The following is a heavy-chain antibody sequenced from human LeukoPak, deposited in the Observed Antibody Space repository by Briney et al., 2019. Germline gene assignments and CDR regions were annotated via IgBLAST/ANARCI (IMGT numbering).Heavy chain of an antibody. J-gene: IGHJ4*02. V-gene: IGHV3-30*03. CDR3: ATSGYSYRGFGY. CDR1: GFTFSSYG. Sequence: GGSLRLSCAASGFTFSSYGMHWVRQAPGKVLEWVAVISYDGSNKYYADSVKGRFTISRDNSKNTLYLQMNSLRAEDTAVYYCATSGYSYRGFGYWGQGTLVTVSS. CDR2: ISYDGSNK. D-gene: IGHD5-18*01.